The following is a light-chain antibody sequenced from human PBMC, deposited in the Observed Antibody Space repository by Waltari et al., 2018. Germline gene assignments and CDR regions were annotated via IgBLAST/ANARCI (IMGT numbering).Light chain of an antibody. CDR2: QDS. V-gene: IGLV3-1*01. Sequence: SYELTQPTSVSVSPGQTASITCSGDKLGDNYACWYQQKPGQAPVRVIYQDSERPSGIPERFSGSNSGNTATLTISGTQAMDEADYYCQAWDSSTVVFGGGTKLTVL. J-gene: IGLJ2*01. CDR3: QAWDSSTVV. CDR1: KLGDNY.